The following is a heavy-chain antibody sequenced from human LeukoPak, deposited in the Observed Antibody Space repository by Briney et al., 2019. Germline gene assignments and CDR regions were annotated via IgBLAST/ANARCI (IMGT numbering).Heavy chain of an antibody. Sequence: PGGSLRLSCAASGFTFSSYGMHWVRQAPGKGLEWVAVIRYDGSNKYYADSVKGRFTISRDNSKNTLYLQMNSLRAEDTAVYYCAREPHSYYDFWSGFTNRGAYFDYWGQGTLVTVSS. CDR3: AREPHSYYDFWSGFTNRGAYFDY. CDR2: IRYDGSNK. V-gene: IGHV3-33*01. J-gene: IGHJ4*02. CDR1: GFTFSSYG. D-gene: IGHD3-3*01.